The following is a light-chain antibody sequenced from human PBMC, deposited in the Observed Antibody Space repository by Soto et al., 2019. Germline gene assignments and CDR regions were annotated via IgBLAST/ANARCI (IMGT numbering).Light chain of an antibody. V-gene: IGKV2-30*01. J-gene: IGKJ2*01. CDR1: QSLVYSDGTTY. CDR3: QQGTHWPNP. CDR2: KVS. Sequence: DVVMTQSPLSLPVTLGQPASISCSSSQSLVYSDGTTYLSWFQQRPGQSPRRLIYKVSSRDSGVTDRCSGSGSVTDFTLKISRVEADDVGLYYYQQGTHWPNPFGHGTKLESK.